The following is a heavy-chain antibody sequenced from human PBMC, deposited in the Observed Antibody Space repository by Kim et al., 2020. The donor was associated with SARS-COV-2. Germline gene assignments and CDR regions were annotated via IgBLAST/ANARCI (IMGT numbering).Heavy chain of an antibody. CDR1: GFTFNNYA. CDR3: AKGGTVVTRGAFDI. J-gene: IGHJ3*02. Sequence: GGSLRLSCAASGFTFNNYALSWVRQAPGKGLEWVSSISSSGRSTYYADSVKGRFTISRDNSINTLYLQMNSLRAEDTAVYSCAKGGTVVTRGAFDIWGQGTMLTVSS. D-gene: IGHD2-21*02. V-gene: IGHV3-23*01. CDR2: ISSSGRST.